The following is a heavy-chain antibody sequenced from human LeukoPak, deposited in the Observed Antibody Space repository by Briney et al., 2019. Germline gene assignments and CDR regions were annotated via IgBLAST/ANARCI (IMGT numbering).Heavy chain of an antibody. CDR1: GYTFTNYY. V-gene: IGHV1-46*01. Sequence: GSVKVSCKASGYTFTNYYIHWVRQAPGQGLEWMGLINPSGGNTNYAQNFQGRVTMTRDTSASTVYMELSSLRSEDTAVYYCARVSVGATMLAYFDYWGQGTLVTVSS. CDR2: INPSGGNT. D-gene: IGHD1-26*01. J-gene: IGHJ4*02. CDR3: ARVSVGATMLAYFDY.